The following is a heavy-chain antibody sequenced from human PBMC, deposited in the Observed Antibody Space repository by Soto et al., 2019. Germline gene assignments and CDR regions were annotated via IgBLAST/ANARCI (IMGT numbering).Heavy chain of an antibody. Sequence: SETLSLTCTFSCGSSSSGDYYWSWIRQPPGKGLEWIGYIYYSGSTYYNPSLKSRVTISVDTSKNQFSLKLSSVTAADTAVYYCASYDSSGYVFDYWGQGTLVTVSS. CDR3: ASYDSSGYVFDY. J-gene: IGHJ4*02. V-gene: IGHV4-30-4*01. D-gene: IGHD3-22*01. CDR2: IYYSGST. CDR1: CGSSSSGDYY.